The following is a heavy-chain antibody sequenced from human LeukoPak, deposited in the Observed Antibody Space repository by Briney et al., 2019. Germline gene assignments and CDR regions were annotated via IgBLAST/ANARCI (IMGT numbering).Heavy chain of an antibody. J-gene: IGHJ4*02. D-gene: IGHD2-21*01. CDR1: GFTFSRYD. V-gene: IGHV3-23*01. CDR3: AKGSYCGGDCYPYYFDY. Sequence: GGSLRLSCAASGFTFSRYDMSWVRQAPGKGLEWVSAISGSGGSTYYADSVKGRFTISRDNSKNTLYLQMNSLRAEDTAVYYCAKGSYCGGDCYPYYFDYWGQGTLVTVSS. CDR2: ISGSGGST.